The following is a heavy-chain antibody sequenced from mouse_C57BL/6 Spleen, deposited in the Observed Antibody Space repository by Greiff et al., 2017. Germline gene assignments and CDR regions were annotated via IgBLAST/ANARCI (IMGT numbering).Heavy chain of an antibody. Sequence: QVQLQQPGAELVRPGSSVKLSCKASGYTFTSYWMHWVKQRPIQGLEWIGNIDPSDSETHYNQKFKDKATLTVDKSSSTAYMQLSSLTSEDSAVYYCARRLGRGGFDYWGQGTTLTVSS. J-gene: IGHJ2*01. CDR3: ARRLGRGGFDY. D-gene: IGHD4-1*01. CDR1: GYTFTSYW. V-gene: IGHV1-52*01. CDR2: IDPSDSET.